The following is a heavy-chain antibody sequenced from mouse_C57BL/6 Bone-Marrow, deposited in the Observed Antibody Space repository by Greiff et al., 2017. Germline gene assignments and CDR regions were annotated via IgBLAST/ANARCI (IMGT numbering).Heavy chain of an antibody. D-gene: IGHD2-4*01. J-gene: IGHJ4*01. CDR1: GYTFTNYW. CDR3: ARSYDDDDYTMDY. Sequence: QVQLQQPGAELVKPGASVKLSCKASGYTFTNYWMHWVKQRPGQGLEWIGMMHPNGGSPDYNEQFKSEATLSVDKSSRTAYMELSSLTSEDSAVYYCARSYDDDDYTMDYWGQGTSVTVSS. V-gene: IGHV1-64*01. CDR2: MHPNGGSP.